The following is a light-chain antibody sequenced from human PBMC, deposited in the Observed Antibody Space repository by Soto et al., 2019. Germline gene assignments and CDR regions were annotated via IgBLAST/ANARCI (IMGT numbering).Light chain of an antibody. V-gene: IGKV4-1*01. CDR3: QHYFSPPVT. CDR1: QSVFSDFDNKNL. CDR2: WAS. J-gene: IGKJ1*01. Sequence: DIVMTQSPDSLAVSLGERATINCKSSQSVFSDFDNKNLLAWFQQKPGHPPRLLIYWASTRESGVPDRFSGSGSGTEFTLTIRSLQAEDVAIYYCQHYFSPPVTFGQGTKVEIK.